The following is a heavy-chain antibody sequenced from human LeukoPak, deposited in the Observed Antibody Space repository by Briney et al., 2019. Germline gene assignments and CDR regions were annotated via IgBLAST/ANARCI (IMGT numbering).Heavy chain of an antibody. V-gene: IGHV3-7*05. CDR3: AREPWELPRGTYYFDY. Sequence: PGGSLRLSCAASGFIFSRYWMSWVRQAPGKGLEWVANIKKDGSEKYYVDSVEGRLTISRDNAKTSLYLHMNSLRAEDTAVYYCAREPWELPRGTYYFDYWGQGTLVTVSS. CDR1: GFIFSRYW. D-gene: IGHD1-26*01. J-gene: IGHJ4*02. CDR2: IKKDGSEK.